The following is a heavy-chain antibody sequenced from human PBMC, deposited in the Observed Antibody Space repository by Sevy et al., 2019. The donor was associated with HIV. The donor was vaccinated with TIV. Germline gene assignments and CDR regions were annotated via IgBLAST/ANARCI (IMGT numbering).Heavy chain of an antibody. CDR2: IIPIFGTK. J-gene: IGHJ4*02. CDR3: ALAAQVTMTVAVGYFEY. V-gene: IGHV1-69*13. CDR1: GGTFNKYP. D-gene: IGHD1-26*01. Sequence: ASVKVSCKAFGGTFNKYPFIWVRQAPGQGLEWMVGIIPIFGTKNYAQKFQGRVTITADEYRNTVYMQLSSLTSEDTAVYWCALAAQVTMTVAVGYFEYWGQGTLVTVSS.